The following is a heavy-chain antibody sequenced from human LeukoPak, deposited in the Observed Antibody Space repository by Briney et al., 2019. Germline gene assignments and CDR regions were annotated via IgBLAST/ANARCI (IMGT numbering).Heavy chain of an antibody. J-gene: IGHJ3*02. CDR3: ARDMAAAGAVADHDAFDI. Sequence: GASVKVSCKASGGTFSSYAISWVRQAPGQELEWMGRIIPIFGIANYAQKFQGRVTITADKSTSTAYMELSSLRSEDTAVYYCARDMAAAGAVADHDAFDIWGQGTMVTVSS. CDR1: GGTFSSYA. V-gene: IGHV1-69*04. D-gene: IGHD6-19*01. CDR2: IIPIFGIA.